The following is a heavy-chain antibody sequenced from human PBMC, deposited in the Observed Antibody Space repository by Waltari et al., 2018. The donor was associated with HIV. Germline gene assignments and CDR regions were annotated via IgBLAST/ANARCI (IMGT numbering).Heavy chain of an antibody. J-gene: IGHJ4*02. D-gene: IGHD7-27*01. CDR2: IIPILGIA. Sequence: QVQLVQSGAEVKKPGSSVKVSCKASGGTFSSYAISWVRQAPGQGLEWMGRIIPILGIANYAQKFQGRVTITADKSTSAAYMELSSLRSEDTAVYYCARAEPGGLTPYFDYWGQGTLVTVSS. CDR3: ARAEPGGLTPYFDY. CDR1: GGTFSSYA. V-gene: IGHV1-69*04.